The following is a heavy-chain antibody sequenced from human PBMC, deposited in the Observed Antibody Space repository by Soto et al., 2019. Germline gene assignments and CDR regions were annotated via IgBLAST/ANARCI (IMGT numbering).Heavy chain of an antibody. D-gene: IGHD3-10*01. CDR1: EFTFSNAW. J-gene: IGHJ4*02. CDR2: IKSNSDGGTT. CDR3: TTGFWWFGEF. Sequence: EVQLVESGGGLVKPGGSLRLSCAASEFTFSNAWVTWVRQAPGKGLEWVGRIKSNSDGGTTDYAAPVEGRFTVSRDDSTNTLYLQMNSLKTEDTAIYYCTTGFWWFGEFWGQGTLVTVSS. V-gene: IGHV3-15*01.